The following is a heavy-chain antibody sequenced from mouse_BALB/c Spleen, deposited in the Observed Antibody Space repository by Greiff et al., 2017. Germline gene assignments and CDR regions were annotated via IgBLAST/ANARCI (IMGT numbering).Heavy chain of an antibody. V-gene: IGHV2-9*02. J-gene: IGHJ4*01. CDR3: ARETARATYAMDY. D-gene: IGHD3-2*01. Sequence: QVQLKESGPGLVAPSQSLSITCTVSGFSLTSYGVHWVRQPPGKGLEWLGVIWAGGSTNYNSALMSRLSISKDNSKSQVFLKMNSLQTDDTAMYYCARETARATYAMDYWGQGTSVTVSS. CDR2: IWAGGST. CDR1: GFSLTSYG.